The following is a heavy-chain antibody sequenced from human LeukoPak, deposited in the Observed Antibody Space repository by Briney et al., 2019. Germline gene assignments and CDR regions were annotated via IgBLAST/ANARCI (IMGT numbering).Heavy chain of an antibody. CDR1: GFNISPFW. CDR2: IRGDGSRL. D-gene: IGHD1-26*01. CDR3: ASGMRVGPNI. V-gene: IGHV3-7*01. J-gene: IGHJ4*02. Sequence: GGSLRLSCVASGFNISPFWMTWVRQAPDKGLEWVANIRGDGSRLYYVDSVKGRFTISRDNAKNSLYLQMNSLRAEDTAVYYCASGMRVGPNIWGQGTLVTVSS.